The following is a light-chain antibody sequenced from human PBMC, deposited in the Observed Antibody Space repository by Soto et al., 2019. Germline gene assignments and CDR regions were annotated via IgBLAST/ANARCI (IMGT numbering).Light chain of an antibody. CDR2: EVT. CDR1: SSDVGGYNY. Sequence: QSVLTQPPSASGSPGQSVTISCTGTSSDVGGYNYVSWYQHHPGQAPKLLIFEVTNRPSGVPDRFSGSKSGNTASLTVSGLQAEDEADYYCSSFAASNSFVFGTGTKVTVL. V-gene: IGLV2-8*01. J-gene: IGLJ1*01. CDR3: SSFAASNSFV.